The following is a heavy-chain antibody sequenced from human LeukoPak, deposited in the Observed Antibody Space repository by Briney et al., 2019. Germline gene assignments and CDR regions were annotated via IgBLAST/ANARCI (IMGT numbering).Heavy chain of an antibody. CDR3: AREEVRGVRNFDY. J-gene: IGHJ4*02. V-gene: IGHV1-69*01. CDR1: GGTFSSYA. D-gene: IGHD3-10*01. CDR2: IIPIFGTA. Sequence: SVKVSCKASGGTFSSYAISWVRQAPGQGLEWMGGIIPIFGTANYAQKFQGRVTITADESTGTAYMELSSLRSEDTAVYYCAREEVRGVRNFDYWGQGTLVTVSS.